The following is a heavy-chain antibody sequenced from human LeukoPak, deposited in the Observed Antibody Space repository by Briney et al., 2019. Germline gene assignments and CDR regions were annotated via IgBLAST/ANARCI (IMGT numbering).Heavy chain of an antibody. V-gene: IGHV4-4*07. CDR3: ARHSRSAYTGYENAFDI. J-gene: IGHJ3*02. CDR2: IYTSGGT. CDR1: GGSISNYY. D-gene: IGHD5-12*01. Sequence: PSEALSLTCTVSGGSISNYYWTWIRQPAGKGLEWIGRIYTSGGTNYNPSLKSRVTMSVDTSTNQFSLKLNSVTAADTGIYYCARHSRSAYTGYENAFDIWGQGTMVTVSS.